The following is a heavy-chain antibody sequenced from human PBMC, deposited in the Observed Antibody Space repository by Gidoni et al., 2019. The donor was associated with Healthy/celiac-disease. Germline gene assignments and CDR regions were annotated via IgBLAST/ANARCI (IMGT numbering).Heavy chain of an antibody. CDR1: GFTVSSNY. D-gene: IGHD3-10*01. CDR2: IYSDGST. Sequence: EVQLVESGGGLVQPGGSLRLPCAAAGFTVSSNYMSWVPQAPGKGRECVSVIYSDGSTYYADSVKGRFTISRDNSKNTLYLQMNSLRAEDTAVYYCARDSYYGSGNDYWGQGTLVTVSS. V-gene: IGHV3-66*02. J-gene: IGHJ4*02. CDR3: ARDSYYGSGNDY.